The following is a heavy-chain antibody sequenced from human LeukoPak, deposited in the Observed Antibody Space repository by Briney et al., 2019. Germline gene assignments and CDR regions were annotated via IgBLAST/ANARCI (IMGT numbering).Heavy chain of an antibody. J-gene: IGHJ4*02. V-gene: IGHV4-59*01. CDR3: ARDYGRQWDFDY. D-gene: IGHD3-10*01. CDR2: IYYSGST. Sequence: PSETLSLTCTVSGGSISSYYWSWIRQPPGKGLEWIGYIYYSGSTNYNPSLKSRVTISVDTSKNQFSLKLSSVTAADTAVYYCARDYGRQWDFDYWGQGTLVTVSS. CDR1: GGSISSYY.